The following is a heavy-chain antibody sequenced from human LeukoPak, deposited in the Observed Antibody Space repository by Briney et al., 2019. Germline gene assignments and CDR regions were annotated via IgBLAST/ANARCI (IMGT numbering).Heavy chain of an antibody. CDR2: INHSGST. Sequence: SETLSLTCAVYGGSFSGYYWSWIRQPPGKGLEWIGEINHSGSTNYNPPLKSRVTISVDPSKNQFSLKLSSVTAADTAVYYCARDSTVTRKIDYWGQGTLVTVSS. J-gene: IGHJ4*02. V-gene: IGHV4-34*01. CDR1: GGSFSGYY. D-gene: IGHD4-17*01. CDR3: ARDSTVTRKIDY.